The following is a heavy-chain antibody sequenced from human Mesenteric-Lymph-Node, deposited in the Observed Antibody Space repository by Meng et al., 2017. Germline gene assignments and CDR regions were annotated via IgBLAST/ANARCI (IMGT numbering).Heavy chain of an antibody. CDR1: GGSISSGDYY. CDR2: IYYSGST. J-gene: IGHJ5*02. CDR3: ARDRKHYGERGWFDP. V-gene: IGHV4-30-4*01. Sequence: QVERQESGAGLVQSSQARSLTCTVSGGSISSGDYYWSWIRQPPGKGLEWIGYIYYSGSTYSNASLKSRVTISIDRSKNQFSLKLSSVTAADTAVYYCARDRKHYGERGWFDPWGQGTLVTVSS. D-gene: IGHD4-17*01.